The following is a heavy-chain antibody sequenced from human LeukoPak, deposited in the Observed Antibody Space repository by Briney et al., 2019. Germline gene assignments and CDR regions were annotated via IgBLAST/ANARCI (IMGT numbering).Heavy chain of an antibody. J-gene: IGHJ4*02. CDR3: AMGPYYYDSSGYYY. CDR2: INSDGSST. CDR1: GFTFSSYW. V-gene: IGHV3-74*01. D-gene: IGHD3-22*01. Sequence: GGSLRLPCAASGFTFSSYWMHWVRQAPGKGLVWVSRINSDGSSTSYADSVKGRFTISRDNAKNTLYLQMNSLRAEDTAVYYCAMGPYYYDSSGYYYWGQGTLVTVSS.